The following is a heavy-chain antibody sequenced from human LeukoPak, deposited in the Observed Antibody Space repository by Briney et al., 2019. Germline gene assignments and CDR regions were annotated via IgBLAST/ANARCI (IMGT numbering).Heavy chain of an antibody. CDR1: GFTFSSYP. D-gene: IGHD6-6*01. J-gene: IGHJ4*02. CDR2: ISESGDVT. Sequence: GGSLRLSCVVSGFTFSSYPMSWVRQAPGKGLEWVSVISESGDVTHYADSMKGRFTISRDNTKNTLNLPMNSLRPDDTAIYYCARDSSHYLGSSDYWGQGTLVTVSS. CDR3: ARDSSHYLGSSDY. V-gene: IGHV3-23*01.